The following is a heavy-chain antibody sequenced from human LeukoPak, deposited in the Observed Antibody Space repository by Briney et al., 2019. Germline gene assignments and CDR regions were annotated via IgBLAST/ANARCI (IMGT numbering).Heavy chain of an antibody. CDR1: GFTFSSYA. CDR2: ISGSGGST. J-gene: IGHJ4*02. V-gene: IGHV3-23*01. CDR3: AKDGVVGYSYPYYFDY. D-gene: IGHD5-18*01. Sequence: TGGSLRPSCAASGFTFSSYAMSWVRQAPGKGLEWVSAISGSGGSTYYADSVEGRFTISRDNSKNTLYLQMNSLRAEDTAVYYCAKDGVVGYSYPYYFDYWGQGTLVTVSS.